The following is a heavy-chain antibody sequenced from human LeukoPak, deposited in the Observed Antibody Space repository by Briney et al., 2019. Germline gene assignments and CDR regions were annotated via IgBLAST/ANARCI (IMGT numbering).Heavy chain of an antibody. CDR1: GGTFSSYA. CDR3: ARRLNTYYDFWSGPMGAFDI. J-gene: IGHJ3*02. V-gene: IGHV1-18*01. CDR2: ISAYNGNT. D-gene: IGHD3-3*01. Sequence: ASVKVSCKASGGTFSSYAISWVRQAPGQGLEWMGWISAYNGNTNYAQKLQGRVTMTTDTSTSTAYMELRSLRSDDTAVYYCARRLNTYYDFWSGPMGAFDIWGQGTMVTVSS.